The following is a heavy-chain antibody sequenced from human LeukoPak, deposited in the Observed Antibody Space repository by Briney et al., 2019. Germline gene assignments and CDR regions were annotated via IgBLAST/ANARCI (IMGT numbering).Heavy chain of an antibody. CDR1: GFTVSSYY. J-gene: IGHJ3*02. D-gene: IGHD2-15*01. Sequence: GGSLRLSCAASGFTVSSYYMSWVRQAPGKGLEWVSIIYSGGTTYYADSVKGRFTISRGNSKNTLYLQMNNLRAEDTAVYYCARDPRESSLYAFDIWGQGTMVTVSS. CDR2: IYSGGTT. CDR3: ARDPRESSLYAFDI. V-gene: IGHV3-53*01.